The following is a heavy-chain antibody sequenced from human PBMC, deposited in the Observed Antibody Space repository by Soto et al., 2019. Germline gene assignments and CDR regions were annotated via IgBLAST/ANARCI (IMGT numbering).Heavy chain of an antibody. CDR1: GGSISSGGYY. CDR2: IYYSGST. CDR3: AREPLYCSSTSCYSMSGWFDP. V-gene: IGHV4-31*03. J-gene: IGHJ5*02. Sequence: SETLSLTCTVSGGSISSGGYYWSWIRQHPGKGLEWIGYIYYSGSTYYNPSLKSRVTISVDTSKNQFSLKLSSVTAADTAVYYCAREPLYCSSTSCYSMSGWFDPWGQGTLVTVSS. D-gene: IGHD2-2*01.